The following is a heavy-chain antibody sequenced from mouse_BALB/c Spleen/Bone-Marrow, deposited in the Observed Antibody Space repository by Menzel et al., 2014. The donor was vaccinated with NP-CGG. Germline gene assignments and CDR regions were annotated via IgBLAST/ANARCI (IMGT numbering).Heavy chain of an antibody. D-gene: IGHD2-4*01. Sequence: QVQLKESGAELVRPGASVKLSCKASGYSFTSYWMNWVKQRPGQGLEWIGMIHPSDSETRLNQKFKDKATLTVDKSSSTAYMQLSSPISEDSAVYYCAREGWDYDGFDYWGQGTTLTVSS. CDR2: IHPSDSET. V-gene: IGHV1-61*01. J-gene: IGHJ2*01. CDR3: AREGWDYDGFDY. CDR1: GYSFTSYW.